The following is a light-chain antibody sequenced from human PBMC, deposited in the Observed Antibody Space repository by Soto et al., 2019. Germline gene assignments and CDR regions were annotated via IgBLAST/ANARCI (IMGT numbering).Light chain of an antibody. CDR3: QQYGSPIT. CDR1: QSVSSSY. Sequence: EIVLTQSPGTLSLSPGERDTLSCRASQSVSSSYLAWYQQKPGQAPRLLIYGASSRATGIPDRFSGSGSGTDFTLTISRLEPDDFAVYYCQQYGSPITFGQGTRLEIK. V-gene: IGKV3-20*01. J-gene: IGKJ5*01. CDR2: GAS.